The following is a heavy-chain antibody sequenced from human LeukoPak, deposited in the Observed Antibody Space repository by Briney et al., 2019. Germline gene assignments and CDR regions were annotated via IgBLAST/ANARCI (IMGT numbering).Heavy chain of an antibody. V-gene: IGHV3-23*01. CDR1: GFAFNNDA. J-gene: IGHJ6*03. D-gene: IGHD5-18*01. CDR3: ARQPYFYYYLGV. Sequence: GGSLRLSCAASGFAFNNDAMTWVRQPPGKGLEWVSTIVGDSTIEYYADSVEGRFTISSDNSETMLFLHMNSLRAEDTAIYYCARQPYFYYYLGVWGKGTTVTVTS. CDR2: IVGDSTIE.